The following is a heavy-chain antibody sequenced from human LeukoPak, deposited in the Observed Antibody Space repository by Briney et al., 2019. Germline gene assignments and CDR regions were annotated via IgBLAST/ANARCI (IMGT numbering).Heavy chain of an antibody. CDR3: AREGWTDGGNLDYYYYYGMDV. CDR1: GGTFNSYA. J-gene: IGHJ6*02. Sequence: EASVKVSCKASGGTFNSYAISWVRQAPGQGLEWMGRIIPILGIANYAQKFQGRVTTTADKSTSTAYMELSSLRSEDTAVYYCAREGWTDGGNLDYYYYYGMDVWGQGTTVTVSS. CDR2: IIPILGIA. V-gene: IGHV1-69*04. D-gene: IGHD4-23*01.